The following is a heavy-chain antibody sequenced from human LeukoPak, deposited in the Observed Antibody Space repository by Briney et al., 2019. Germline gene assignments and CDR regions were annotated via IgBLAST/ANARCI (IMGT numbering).Heavy chain of an antibody. D-gene: IGHD3-22*01. CDR3: ARGTYYYDSGADY. J-gene: IGHJ4*02. CDR1: GYSISSGYY. V-gene: IGHV4-38-2*01. Sequence: SETLSLTCAVSGYSISSGYYWGWIRQPPGKGLEGIGSIYYSGSTYYNPSLKSRVTISIDTSKNQFSLKLSSVTAADTAVYYCARGTYYYDSGADYWGQGTLVTVSS. CDR2: IYYSGST.